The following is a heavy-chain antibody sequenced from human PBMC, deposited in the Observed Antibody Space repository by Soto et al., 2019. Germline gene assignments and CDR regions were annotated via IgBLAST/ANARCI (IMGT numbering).Heavy chain of an antibody. CDR1: GLNFMKYP. J-gene: IGHJ4*02. Sequence: EVQVLESGGGMVQPGGSLRLSCAASGLNFMKYPMVWVRQAPGKGLEWVSAISGRTGDTAYADSVRGRFTLSRDSSTYRMYMQLNKLRAEDTAVYYCGVHFVYWGQGTLVTVSS. V-gene: IGHV3-23*01. CDR3: GVHFVY. CDR2: ISGRTGDT.